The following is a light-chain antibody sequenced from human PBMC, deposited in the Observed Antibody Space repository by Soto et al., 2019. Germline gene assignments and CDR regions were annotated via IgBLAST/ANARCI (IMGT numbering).Light chain of an antibody. CDR2: DAS. V-gene: IGKV3-11*01. CDR1: QSVGSN. J-gene: IGKJ4*01. CDR3: QQSAHWVS. Sequence: VELTQSPATLSLSPGERATLSCSASQSVGSNLVWYQQKSGQAPRLLIYDASDRATGIPARFSGSGSGTDITLTISSLESEDFAVYYCQQSAHWVSFGGGTKVEI.